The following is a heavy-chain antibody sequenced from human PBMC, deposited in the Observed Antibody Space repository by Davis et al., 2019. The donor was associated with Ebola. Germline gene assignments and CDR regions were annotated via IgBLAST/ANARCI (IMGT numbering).Heavy chain of an antibody. CDR2: INHSGST. Sequence: SETLPLTCAVYGGSFSGYYWSWIRQPPGKGLEWIGEINHSGSTNYNPSLKSRVTISVDTSKNQFSLKLSSVTAADTAVYYCVRDSSSSGGNWFDPWGQGTLVTVSS. V-gene: IGHV4-34*01. CDR3: VRDSSSSGGNWFDP. D-gene: IGHD6-19*01. J-gene: IGHJ5*02. CDR1: GGSFSGYY.